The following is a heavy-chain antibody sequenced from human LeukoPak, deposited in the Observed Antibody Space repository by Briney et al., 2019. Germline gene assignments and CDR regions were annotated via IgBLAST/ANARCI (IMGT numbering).Heavy chain of an antibody. J-gene: IGHJ4*02. V-gene: IGHV3-74*01. CDR1: GFTFSSYW. CDR3: VRDTFDY. CDR2: IKGDGSSK. Sequence: AGGSLRLSCAASGFTFSSYWMHWVRQVPGKGLVWVSRIKGDGSSKNYADPVKGRFTISRDNAKHTPYLEMNSLRAEDTGVYYCVRDTFDYWGQGTLVTVSS.